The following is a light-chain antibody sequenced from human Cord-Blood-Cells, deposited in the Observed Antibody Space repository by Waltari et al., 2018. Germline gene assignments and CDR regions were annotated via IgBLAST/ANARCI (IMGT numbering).Light chain of an antibody. CDR2: GAS. V-gene: IGKV3-20*01. Sequence: EIVLTQSPGTLSLSPGERATLPCRASKSVSSSDLAWYQQKPGQAPRLLIYGASSRATGIPDRFSGSGSGTDFTLTISRLEPEDFAVYYCQQYGSSPETFGQGTKVEIK. CDR3: QQYGSSPET. CDR1: KSVSSSD. J-gene: IGKJ1*01.